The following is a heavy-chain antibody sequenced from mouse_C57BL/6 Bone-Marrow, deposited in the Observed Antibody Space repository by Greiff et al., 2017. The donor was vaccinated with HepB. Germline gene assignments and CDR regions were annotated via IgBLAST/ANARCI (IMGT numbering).Heavy chain of an antibody. D-gene: IGHD2-3*01. CDR2: IWRGGST. Sequence: VHLVESGPGLVQPSQSLSITCTVSGFSLTSYGVHWVRQSPGKGLEWLGVIWRGGSTDYNAAFMSRLSITKDNSKSQVFFKMNSLQADDTAIYYCAKKGDGYYSYWYFDVWGTGTTVTVSS. V-gene: IGHV2-5*01. CDR3: AKKGDGYYSYWYFDV. J-gene: IGHJ1*03. CDR1: GFSLTSYG.